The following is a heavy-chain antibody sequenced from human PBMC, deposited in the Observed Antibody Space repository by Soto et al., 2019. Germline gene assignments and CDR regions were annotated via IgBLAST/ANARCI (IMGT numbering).Heavy chain of an antibody. V-gene: IGHV6-1*01. J-gene: IGHJ6*04. Sequence: QTLSLTCDISGYSVSSSSAAWNWIRQSPSRGLEWLGRTYYRSKWIHEYTVSMESRISINPDTSKNQFSLHIYSVTPEDTAVYYCAGVVWFRGMDVWGEGTPVTVSS. CDR3: AGVVWFRGMDV. D-gene: IGHD3-16*01. CDR1: GYSVSSSSAA. CDR2: TYYRSKWIH.